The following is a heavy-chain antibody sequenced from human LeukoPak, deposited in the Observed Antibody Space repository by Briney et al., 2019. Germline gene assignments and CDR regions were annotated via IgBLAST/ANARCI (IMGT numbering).Heavy chain of an antibody. V-gene: IGHV4-38-2*01. CDR1: GYSISSGYY. CDR3: ARLLPYYYYMDV. D-gene: IGHD2-15*01. CDR2: IDHSGST. Sequence: SETLSLTCAVSGYSISSGYYWGWIRQPPGKGLEWIGSIDHSGSTYYNPSLKSRVTISVDTSKNQFSLKLSSVTAADTAVYYCARLLPYYYYMDVWGKGTTVTVSS. J-gene: IGHJ6*03.